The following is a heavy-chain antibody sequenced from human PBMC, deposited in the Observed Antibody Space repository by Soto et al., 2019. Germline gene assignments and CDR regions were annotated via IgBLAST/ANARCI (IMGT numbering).Heavy chain of an antibody. CDR1: GYTLTELS. CDR3: ARVYAGAWSGNDNSGAFDM. J-gene: IGHJ3*02. D-gene: IGHD3-3*01. Sequence: ASVKVSCKVSGYTLTELSMHWVRQAPGKGLEWMGVFDAEDGAASYAQNFQGRVTMTVDTSTDTAYMEVTSLTSEDTAVYFCARVYAGAWSGNDNSGAFDMWGQGTMVTVSS. V-gene: IGHV1-24*01. CDR2: FDAEDGAA.